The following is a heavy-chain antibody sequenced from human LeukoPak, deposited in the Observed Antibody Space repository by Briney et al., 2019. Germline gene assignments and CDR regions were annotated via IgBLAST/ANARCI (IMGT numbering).Heavy chain of an antibody. V-gene: IGHV1-2*02. J-gene: IGHJ4*02. CDR2: INPSSGGT. Sequence: ASVKVSCKASGYTFTDYYIHWVRQAPGQGLEWMGWINPSSGGTAYAQKFQGRVTMTTDTSIITAYMEMNRLTSDDTAVYFCARQPPDTASFDYWGQGTLVTVSS. CDR1: GYTFTDYY. D-gene: IGHD3-22*01. CDR3: ARQPPDTASFDY.